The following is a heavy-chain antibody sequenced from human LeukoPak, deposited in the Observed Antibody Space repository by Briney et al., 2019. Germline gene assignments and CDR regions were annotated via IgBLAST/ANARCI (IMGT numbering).Heavy chain of an antibody. CDR1: GGSFSGYY. CDR3: ARERIAAAGTVFDY. D-gene: IGHD6-13*01. J-gene: IGHJ4*02. V-gene: IGHV4-34*01. Sequence: SETLSLTCAVYGGSFSGYYWSWIRQPPGKGLEWIGEINHSGSTNYNPSLKSRVTISVDTSKNQFSLKLSSVTAADTAVYYCARERIAAAGTVFDYWGQGTLVTVSS. CDR2: INHSGST.